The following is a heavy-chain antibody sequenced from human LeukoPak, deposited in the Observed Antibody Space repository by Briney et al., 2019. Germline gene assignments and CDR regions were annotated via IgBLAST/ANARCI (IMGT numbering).Heavy chain of an antibody. CDR2: INHSGST. J-gene: IGHJ4*02. Sequence: SETLSLTCAVYGGSFSGYYWSWIRQPPGKGLEWIGEINHSGSTNYNPSLKSRVTISVDTSKNQFSLKLSSVTAADTAVYYCARVSRSHRMTTFDYWGQGTLVTVSS. CDR3: ARVSRSHRMTTFDY. CDR1: GGSFSGYY. D-gene: IGHD4-11*01. V-gene: IGHV4-34*01.